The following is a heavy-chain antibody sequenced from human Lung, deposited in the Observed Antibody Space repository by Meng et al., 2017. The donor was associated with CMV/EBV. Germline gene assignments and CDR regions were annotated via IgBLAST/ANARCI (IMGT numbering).Heavy chain of an antibody. CDR2: IYHPDTT. D-gene: IGHD4-23*01. CDR3: ARLGARGGNSLIDS. Sequence: LXCTVPGYSISSGYYWGWIRQPPGKGLEWIGAIYHPDTTSYKPSLKGRVVISMDAPRDQFTLKLSSVTAADTAVYFCARLGARGGNSLIDSWGRGXLVTVSS. CDR1: GYSISSGYY. V-gene: IGHV4-38-2*02. J-gene: IGHJ4*02.